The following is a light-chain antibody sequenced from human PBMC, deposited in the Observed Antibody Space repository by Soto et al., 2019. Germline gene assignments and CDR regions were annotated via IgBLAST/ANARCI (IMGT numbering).Light chain of an antibody. CDR2: DAS. Sequence: EIVMPQSPATLSMSPGERFTLTCRASQSVSSNLAWYQQKPGQAPRLLIHDASTRATGIPARFRGTGSGTEFTLTISSLQSEDFAVYYCQQYNNWPQTFGQGTKVDIK. J-gene: IGKJ1*01. CDR1: QSVSSN. V-gene: IGKV3-15*01. CDR3: QQYNNWPQT.